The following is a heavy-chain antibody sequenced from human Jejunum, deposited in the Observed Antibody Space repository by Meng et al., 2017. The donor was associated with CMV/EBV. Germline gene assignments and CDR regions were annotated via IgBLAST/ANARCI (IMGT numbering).Heavy chain of an antibody. CDR1: FIFNNYA. CDR2: ISGSATTT. CDR3: ARDQFCSTTNCAHKT. Sequence: FIFNNYAMSWVRQAPGKGLEWFSSISGSATTTFYADSVKGRFIISRDNAKKSLYLQMNSLRVEDTAVYYCARDQFCSTTNCAHKTWGQGTLVTVSS. V-gene: IGHV3-23*01. D-gene: IGHD2-2*01. J-gene: IGHJ1*01.